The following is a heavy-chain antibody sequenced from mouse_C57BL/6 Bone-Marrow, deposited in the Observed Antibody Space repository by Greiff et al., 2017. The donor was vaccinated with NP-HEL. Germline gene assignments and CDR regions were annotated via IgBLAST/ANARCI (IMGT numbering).Heavy chain of an antibody. J-gene: IGHJ4*01. Sequence: EVKLQESGTVLASPGEEGKRAGESSGSHCPLPFLPFFTPRPFHCLEFIFSIYPFPSYTSYNQKFKGKAKLTAVTSASTAYMELSSLTNEDSAVYYCTYGNYYYAMDYWGQGTSVTVSS. V-gene: IGHV1-5*01. CDR3: TYGNYYYAMDY. D-gene: IGHD2-1*01. CDR1: GSHCPLPF. CDR2: IYPFPSYT.